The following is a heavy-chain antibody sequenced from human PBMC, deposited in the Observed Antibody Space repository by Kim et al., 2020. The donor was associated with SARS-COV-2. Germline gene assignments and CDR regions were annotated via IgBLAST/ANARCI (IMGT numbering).Heavy chain of an antibody. J-gene: IGHJ6*02. D-gene: IGHD2-2*01. CDR2: IRSKANSYAT. V-gene: IGHV3-73*01. Sequence: GGSLRLSCAASGFTFSGSAMHWVRQASGKGLEWVGRIRSKANSYATAYAASVKGRFTISRDDSKNTAYLQMNSLKTEDTAVYYCTSYCSSTSCAGQYGMDVWGQGTTVTVSS. CDR3: TSYCSSTSCAGQYGMDV. CDR1: GFTFSGSA.